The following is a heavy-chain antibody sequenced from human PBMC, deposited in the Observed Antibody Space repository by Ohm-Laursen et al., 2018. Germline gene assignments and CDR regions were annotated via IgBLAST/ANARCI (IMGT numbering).Heavy chain of an antibody. Sequence: SLRLSCAASEFTFNTYEMNWVRQAPGKGLEWVSYISSSGSSKYYADSVKGRFTVSRDNAKKSLYLQMNSLRAEDTAVYYCAKDPGARSFTFEYWGQGTLATVSS. J-gene: IGHJ4*02. CDR1: EFTFNTYE. CDR3: AKDPGARSFTFEY. D-gene: IGHD1-26*01. CDR2: ISSSGSSK. V-gene: IGHV3-48*03.